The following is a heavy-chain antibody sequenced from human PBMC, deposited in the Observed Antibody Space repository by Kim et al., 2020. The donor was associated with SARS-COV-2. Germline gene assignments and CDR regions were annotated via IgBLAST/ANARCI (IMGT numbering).Heavy chain of an antibody. Sequence: PPRTSRVTISVDTSKNQFSLKLSSVTAADTAVYYCARDRHGDYAGWFDPWGQGTLVTVSS. V-gene: IGHV4-59*01. J-gene: IGHJ5*02. D-gene: IGHD4-17*01. CDR3: ARDRHGDYAGWFDP.